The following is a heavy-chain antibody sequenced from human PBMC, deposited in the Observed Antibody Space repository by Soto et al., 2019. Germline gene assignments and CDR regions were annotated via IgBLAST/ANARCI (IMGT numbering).Heavy chain of an antibody. D-gene: IGHD4-17*01. CDR3: AKDRTTVDFHYGMDV. V-gene: IGHV3-23*01. J-gene: IGHJ6*02. CDR1: GFTVSSYA. CDR2: ISGGGGST. Sequence: EVQLLESGGGLVQPGGSLRLSCAASGFTVSSYAMTWVRQAPGKGLEWVSGISGGGGSTYYADSVKGRFTISRDNSKNTLFLQMNSLRAEDTAVYYSAKDRTTVDFHYGMDVWGQGTTVSVSS.